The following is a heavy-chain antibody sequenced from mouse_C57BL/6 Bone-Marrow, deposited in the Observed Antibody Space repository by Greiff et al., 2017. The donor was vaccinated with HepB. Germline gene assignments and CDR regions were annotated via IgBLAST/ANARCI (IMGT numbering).Heavy chain of an antibody. V-gene: IGHV6-6*01. CDR3: TRKQLHYCGSSYGYFDV. Sequence: EVQLVESGGGLVQPGGSMKLSCAASGFTFSDAWMDWVRQSPEKGLEWVAEIRNKANNHATYYAESVKGRFTISRDDSKSSVYRQMNSFRAEDTGMYYCTRKQLHYCGSSYGYFDVWGTGTTVTVSS. CDR2: IRNKANNHAT. J-gene: IGHJ1*03. D-gene: IGHD1-1*01. CDR1: GFTFSDAW.